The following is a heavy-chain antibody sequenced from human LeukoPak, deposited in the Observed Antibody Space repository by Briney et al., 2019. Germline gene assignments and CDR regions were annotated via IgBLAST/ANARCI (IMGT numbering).Heavy chain of an antibody. CDR3: ARQFLLGSYWFFDL. CDR2: IYTSGST. CDR1: GASIRSYY. J-gene: IGHJ2*01. Sequence: SETLSLTCSVSGASIRSYYWSWIRQPPGKGLEWIGYIYTSGSTNHSPSLKGRVSLSMDTSKNHFSLTLSSVTAADTAVYYCARQFLLGSYWFFDLWGRGTLVTVSS. V-gene: IGHV4-4*09. D-gene: IGHD2-8*02.